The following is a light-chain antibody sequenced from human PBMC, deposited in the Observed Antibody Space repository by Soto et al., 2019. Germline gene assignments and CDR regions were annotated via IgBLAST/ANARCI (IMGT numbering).Light chain of an antibody. CDR3: QQYDSWPRT. Sequence: EIGLTQSPGTLSLSPGEGATLSCRASQSVSSSYLAWYQQKPGQAPRLLIYHSSITATGIPARFSGGGSGTEFFLTISNLQSEDFAIYHCQQYDSWPRTFGQGTKVDIK. CDR1: QSVSSSY. V-gene: IGKV3-20*01. CDR2: HSS. J-gene: IGKJ1*01.